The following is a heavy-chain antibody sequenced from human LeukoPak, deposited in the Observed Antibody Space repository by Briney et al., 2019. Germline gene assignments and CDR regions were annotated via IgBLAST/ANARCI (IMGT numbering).Heavy chain of an antibody. Sequence: GGSLRLSCAASGFTFSTYAMSWVRQAPGQGLEWVSGISGSGGNTYYADTVKGRFTISRDNSKNTLYLQMNSLRAEDTAVYYCTKGTIWLPFDYWGQGTLVTVSS. V-gene: IGHV3-23*01. CDR1: GFTFSTYA. D-gene: IGHD5-18*01. CDR2: ISGSGGNT. CDR3: TKGTIWLPFDY. J-gene: IGHJ4*02.